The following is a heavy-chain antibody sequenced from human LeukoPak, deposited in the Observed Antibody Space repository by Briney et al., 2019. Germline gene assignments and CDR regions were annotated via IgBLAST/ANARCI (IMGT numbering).Heavy chain of an antibody. J-gene: IGHJ4*02. Sequence: GGSLRLSCAASGFTFSNYEMKWVRQARGEGLEWVSYIGSSGTLMYYADSVKGRFTISRDNAKNSLYLQMNSLRAEDTAVYYCARGWAGNYWGQGTLVTVSS. CDR2: IGSSGTLM. D-gene: IGHD6-19*01. V-gene: IGHV3-48*03. CDR3: ARGWAGNY. CDR1: GFTFSNYE.